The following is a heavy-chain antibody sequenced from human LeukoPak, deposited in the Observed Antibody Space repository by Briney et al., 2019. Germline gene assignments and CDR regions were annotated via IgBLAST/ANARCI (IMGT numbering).Heavy chain of an antibody. V-gene: IGHV4-34*01. CDR1: GGSISSYY. CDR2: INHSGST. J-gene: IGHJ4*02. Sequence: SETLSLTCTVSGGSISSYYWSWIRQPPGKGLEWIGEINHSGSTNYNPSLKSRVTISVDTSKNQFSLKLSSVTAADTAVYYCARHGSMVRGVYDYWGQGTLVTVSS. CDR3: ARHGSMVRGVYDY. D-gene: IGHD3-10*01.